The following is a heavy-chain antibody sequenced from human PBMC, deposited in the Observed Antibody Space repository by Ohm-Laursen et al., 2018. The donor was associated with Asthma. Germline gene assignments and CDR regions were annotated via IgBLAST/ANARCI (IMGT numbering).Heavy chain of an antibody. J-gene: IGHJ4*02. Sequence: PTQTLTLTGTFSGFSLSTGGVGVGWIRQPPGKAPEWLALIYWSDEKRYSPSLKNRLTITKDTSKNQVVLTLTEMDPVDTATYYCAHLKGYSSGGSCFCYFDYWGPGALVTVSP. CDR2: IYWSDEK. V-gene: IGHV2-5*01. CDR1: GFSLSTGGVG. CDR3: AHLKGYSSGGSCFCYFDY. D-gene: IGHD2-15*01.